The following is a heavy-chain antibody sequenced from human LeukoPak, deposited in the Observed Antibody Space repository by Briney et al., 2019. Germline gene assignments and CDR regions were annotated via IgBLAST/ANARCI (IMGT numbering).Heavy chain of an antibody. CDR1: GGSISSYY. J-gene: IGHJ5*02. D-gene: IGHD3-10*01. Sequence: SSETLSLTCTVSGGSISSYYWSWIRQPPGKGLEWIGYIDYSGSTNYNPSLKSRVTISVDTSKNQFSLKLSSVTAADTAVYYCAGVPFDWFDPWGQGTLVTVSS. CDR2: IDYSGST. V-gene: IGHV4-59*12. CDR3: AGVPFDWFDP.